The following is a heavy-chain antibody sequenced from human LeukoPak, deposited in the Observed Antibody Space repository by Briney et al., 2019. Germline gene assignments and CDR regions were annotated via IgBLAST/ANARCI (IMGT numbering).Heavy chain of an antibody. J-gene: IGHJ4*02. CDR3: ATSGYSGYDYGIGYFDY. Sequence: ASVKVSCKASGYTFTSYAMNWVRQAPGQGLEWMGWINTNTGNPTYAQGFTGRFVFSLDTSVSTAYLQISSLKAEDTAVYYCATSGYSGYDYGIGYFDYWGQGTLVTVSS. D-gene: IGHD5-12*01. CDR2: INTNTGNP. V-gene: IGHV7-4-1*02. CDR1: GYTFTSYA.